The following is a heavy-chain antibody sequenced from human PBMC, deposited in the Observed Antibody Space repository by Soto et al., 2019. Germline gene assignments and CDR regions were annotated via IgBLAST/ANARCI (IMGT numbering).Heavy chain of an antibody. V-gene: IGHV3-11*05. CDR3: SRGGVGGVFDL. J-gene: IGHJ5*02. D-gene: IGHD2-8*01. CDR1: GFTLGDHY. CDR2: SSPRGPYK. Sequence: QVQLVESGGALVQPGGSLRLSCATSGFTLGDHYMSWIRQAPGKGLEFISYSSPRGPYKNYADSVKGRFTVSRDNAKNAFYLQLNSLRLEDTGVYFCSRGGVGGVFDLWGQGTFVSVS.